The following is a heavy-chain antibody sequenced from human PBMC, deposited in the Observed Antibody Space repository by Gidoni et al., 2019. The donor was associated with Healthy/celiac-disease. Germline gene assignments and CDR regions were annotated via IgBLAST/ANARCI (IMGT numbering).Heavy chain of an antibody. D-gene: IGHD3-9*01. CDR1: GFTFSNAW. Sequence: EVQLVESGGGLVKPGGSLRLSCAASGFTFSNAWMSWVRQAPGKGLEWVGRIKSKTDGGTTDYAAPVKGRFTISRDDSKNTLYLQMTSLKTNILTGYYYFDYWGQGTLVTVSS. J-gene: IGHJ4*02. CDR2: IKSKTDGGTT. CDR3: FDY. V-gene: IGHV3-15*01.